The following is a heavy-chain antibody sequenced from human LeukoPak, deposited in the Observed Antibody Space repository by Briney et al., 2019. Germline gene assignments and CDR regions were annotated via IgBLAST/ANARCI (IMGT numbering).Heavy chain of an antibody. CDR2: IIPILGIA. CDR1: GGTFSSYT. J-gene: IGHJ4*02. Sequence: ASVKVSCEASGGTFSSYTMSWVRQAPGQGLEWVGGIIPILGIANYAQKLQGRVTITADKSTSTAYMEMSSLRSEATAVYYCAGYSYGTLNFDYWGQGTLVTVSS. D-gene: IGHD5-18*01. CDR3: AGYSYGTLNFDY. V-gene: IGHV1-69*02.